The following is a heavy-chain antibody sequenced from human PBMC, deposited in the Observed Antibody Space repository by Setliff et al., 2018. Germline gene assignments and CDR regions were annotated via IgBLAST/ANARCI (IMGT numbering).Heavy chain of an antibody. J-gene: IGHJ6*02. CDR2: INAGNGNT. V-gene: IGHV1-3*01. Sequence: ASVKVSCKASGYTFTSYAMHWVRQAPGQRLEWMGWINAGNGNTKYSQKFQGRVTITRDTSANTAYMELSSLRSEDTAVYYCARTYYNFWSALDYYYYGMDVWGQGTTVTVSS. CDR3: ARTYYNFWSALDYYYYGMDV. D-gene: IGHD3-3*01. CDR1: GYTFTSYA.